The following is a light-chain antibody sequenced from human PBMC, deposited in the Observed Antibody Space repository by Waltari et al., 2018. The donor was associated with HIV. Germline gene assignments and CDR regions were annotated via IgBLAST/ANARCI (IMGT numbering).Light chain of an antibody. CDR2: GAS. CDR3: QQYLDWPPWT. V-gene: IGKV3D-15*01. Sequence: EIVMTQSPATLSVSPGQRVTLSCRASQNIGANLAWYQQRPGQPPRLLIHGASSRDPGIPARFTGRGTGTDFTLQISNLQSDDSGVYYFQQYLDWPPWTFGQGTKVEI. J-gene: IGKJ1*01. CDR1: QNIGAN.